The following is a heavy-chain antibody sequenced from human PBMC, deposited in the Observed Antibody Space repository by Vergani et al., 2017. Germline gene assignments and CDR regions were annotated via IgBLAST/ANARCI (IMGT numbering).Heavy chain of an antibody. CDR2: IYYSGST. J-gene: IGHJ6*02. CDR1: GGSISSYY. D-gene: IGHD3-22*01. V-gene: IGHV4-59*01. Sequence: QVQLQESGPGLVKPSETLSLTCTVSGGSISSYYWSWIRQPPGKGLGWIGYIYYSGSTNYNHSLKSRVTISVDTSKNQFSLKLSSVTAADTAVYYCARDSPNYYDISGRGLGGMDVWGQGTTVTVSS. CDR3: ARDSPNYYDISGRGLGGMDV.